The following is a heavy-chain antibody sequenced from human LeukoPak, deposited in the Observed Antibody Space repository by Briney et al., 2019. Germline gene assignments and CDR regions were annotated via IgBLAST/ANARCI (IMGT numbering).Heavy chain of an antibody. V-gene: IGHV4-59*08. CDR2: MYYSGGT. J-gene: IGHJ4*02. CDR3: ARVGDYSSGWSADY. D-gene: IGHD6-19*01. Sequence: SETLSLTCTVSGGSISSYYWSWIRQPPGKGLEWIGHMYYSGGTNYNPSLKSRVTISVDTSKNQFSLKLSSVTAADTAVYYCARVGDYSSGWSADYWGQGTLVTVSS. CDR1: GGSISSYY.